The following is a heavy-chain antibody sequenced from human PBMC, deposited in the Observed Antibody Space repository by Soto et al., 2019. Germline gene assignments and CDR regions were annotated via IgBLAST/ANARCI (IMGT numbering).Heavy chain of an antibody. CDR1: GGSISSSSYY. J-gene: IGHJ3*02. CDR2: IYYSGST. CDR3: ARPPIYGDGSCHDAFDI. Sequence: PSETLSLTCTVSGGSISSSSYYWGWIRQPPGKGLEWIGSIYYSGSTYYNPSLKSRVTISVDTSKNQFSLKLSSVTAADTAVYYCARPPIYGDGSCHDAFDIWGQGTMVTVSS. D-gene: IGHD2-15*01. V-gene: IGHV4-39*07.